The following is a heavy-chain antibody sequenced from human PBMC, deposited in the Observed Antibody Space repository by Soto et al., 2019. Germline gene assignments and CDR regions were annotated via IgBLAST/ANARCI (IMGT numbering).Heavy chain of an antibody. CDR3: ARVPDY. D-gene: IGHD2-2*01. Sequence: PXXTLYLTCTVSGGSISSGGYSWSWIRQPXXXXXXXIXXXYHXXSTXXXXXXXSXXXXXXARSKNKFSLKLSSVTAADTAVYYCARVPDYWGQGIMVTVYS. V-gene: IGHV4-30-2*01. CDR2: XYHXXST. CDR1: GGSISSGGYS. J-gene: IGHJ4*02.